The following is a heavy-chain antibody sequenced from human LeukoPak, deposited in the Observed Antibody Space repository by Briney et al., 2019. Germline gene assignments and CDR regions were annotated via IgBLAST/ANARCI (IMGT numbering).Heavy chain of an antibody. CDR2: RNPNSGNT. V-gene: IGHV1-8*01. CDR3: ARFATVTTYYYYGMDV. D-gene: IGHD4-17*01. J-gene: IGHJ6*02. Sequence: ASVKVSCKASGYTFTSYDINWVRQATGQGLEWMGWRNPNSGNTGYAQKFQGRVTMTRNTSISTAYMELSSLRSEDTAVYYCARFATVTTYYYYGMDVWGQGTTVTVSS. CDR1: GYTFTSYD.